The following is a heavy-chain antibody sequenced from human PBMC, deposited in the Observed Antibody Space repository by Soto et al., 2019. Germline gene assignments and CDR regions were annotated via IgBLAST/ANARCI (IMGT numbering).Heavy chain of an antibody. CDR1: GYTFTNYA. CDR2: VNTYNGNP. V-gene: IGHV1-18*01. J-gene: IGHJ4*02. D-gene: IGHD6-13*01. CDR3: ARDSQYSTSWQRFDS. Sequence: QVQLVQSGGELKKPGASVKVSCKASGYTFTNYAISWVRQGPGRGLEWMGWVNTYNGNPNYAQIFQGRVTMTTDTSTGTAYMELRSPKSDDSAIYYCARDSQYSTSWQRFDSWGQGTLVTVSS.